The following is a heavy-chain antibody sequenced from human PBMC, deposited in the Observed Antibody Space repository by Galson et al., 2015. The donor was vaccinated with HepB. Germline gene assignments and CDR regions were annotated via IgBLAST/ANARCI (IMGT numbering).Heavy chain of an antibody. D-gene: IGHD6-6*01. CDR3: ARDVDSSSELDY. Sequence: SCKASGGTFSSYAISWVRQAPGQGLEWMGGIIPILGIANYAQKFQGRVTITADKSTSTAYMELSSLRSEDTAVYYCARDVDSSSELDYWGQGTLVTVSS. J-gene: IGHJ4*02. CDR2: IIPILGIA. CDR1: GGTFSSYA. V-gene: IGHV1-69*10.